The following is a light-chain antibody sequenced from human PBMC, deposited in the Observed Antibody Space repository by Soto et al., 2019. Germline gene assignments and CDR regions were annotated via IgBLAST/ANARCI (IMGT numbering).Light chain of an antibody. V-gene: IGLV1-44*01. Sequence: QSVLTQPPSASGAPGQRITISCSGSSSNIGGKTVNWYQQLPGTAPKLLIYTNNQRPSGVPVRFAGSKSGTSASLAISGLQSEDEADYFCASWDDSLNGVVFGGGTKVTVL. CDR1: SSNIGGKT. CDR3: ASWDDSLNGVV. CDR2: TNN. J-gene: IGLJ2*01.